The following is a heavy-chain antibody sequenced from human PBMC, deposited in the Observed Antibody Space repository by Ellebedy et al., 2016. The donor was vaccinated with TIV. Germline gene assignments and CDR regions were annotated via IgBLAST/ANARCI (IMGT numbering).Heavy chain of an antibody. J-gene: IGHJ5*02. D-gene: IGHD4-17*01. CDR3: ARDRDYADYPRFDP. CDR2: IVVGSGNT. CDR1: GFTFTSSA. Sequence: ASVKVSCKASGFTFTSSAMQWVRQARGQRLEWIGWIVVGSGNTNYAQKFQERVTITRDMSTSTAYMELSSLRAEDTAVFYCARDRDYADYPRFDPWGQGTLVTVSS. V-gene: IGHV1-58*02.